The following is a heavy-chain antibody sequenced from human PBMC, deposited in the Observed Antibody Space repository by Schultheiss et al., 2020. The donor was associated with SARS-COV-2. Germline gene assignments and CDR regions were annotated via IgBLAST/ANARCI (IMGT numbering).Heavy chain of an antibody. CDR2: ISAYNGNT. CDR3: ARAGLDGRFDP. V-gene: IGHV1-18*01. J-gene: IGHJ5*02. D-gene: IGHD1-14*01. Sequence: ASVKVSCKASGYTFTSYGISWVRQAPGQGLEWMGWISAYNGNTNYAQKFQARVTMTRETSITTAYMELSGLRSDDTAVYYCARAGLDGRFDPWGQGTLVTVSS. CDR1: GYTFTSYG.